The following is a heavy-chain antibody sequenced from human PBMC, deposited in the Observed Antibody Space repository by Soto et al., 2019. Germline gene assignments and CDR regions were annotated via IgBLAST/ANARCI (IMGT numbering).Heavy chain of an antibody. V-gene: IGHV4-39*02. CDR1: GDSISSSGSY. D-gene: IGHD2-8*02. CDR2: IYYSGNT. Sequence: SETLSLTCTVSGDSISSSGSYWGLVRQPPGKGLEWIGNIYYSGNTYYNPSLKSRVTISADASKNQFSLKVTSVTAADTAVYYCARDKITGLFDYWGQGTLVTVSS. J-gene: IGHJ4*02. CDR3: ARDKITGLFDY.